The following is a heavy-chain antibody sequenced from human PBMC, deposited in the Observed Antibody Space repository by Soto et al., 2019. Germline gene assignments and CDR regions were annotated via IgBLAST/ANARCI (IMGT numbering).Heavy chain of an antibody. Sequence: GESLKISYKGSGYSFTSHWIGWVRQMPGKGLEWMGIIYPGDSDTRYSPSFQGQVTISADKSISTAYLQWSSLKASDTAMYYCARRSGDYDILTGPRPNYYYGMDVWGQGTTVTVSS. CDR2: IYPGDSDT. J-gene: IGHJ6*02. V-gene: IGHV5-51*01. D-gene: IGHD3-9*01. CDR1: GYSFTSHW. CDR3: ARRSGDYDILTGPRPNYYYGMDV.